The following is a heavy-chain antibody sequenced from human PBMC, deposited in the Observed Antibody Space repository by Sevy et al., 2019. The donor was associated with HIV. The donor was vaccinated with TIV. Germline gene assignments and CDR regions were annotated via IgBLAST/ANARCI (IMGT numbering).Heavy chain of an antibody. Sequence: ASVKVSCKASGYTFTSYDINWVRQATGQGLEWMVWMNPNSGNTGYAQKFQGRVTMTRNTSISTAYMELSSLRSEDTAVYHSARGRLWGSYSADAFDIWGQGTMVTVSS. V-gene: IGHV1-8*01. CDR1: GYTFTSYD. CDR2: MNPNSGNT. CDR3: ARGRLWGSYSADAFDI. D-gene: IGHD3-16*01. J-gene: IGHJ3*02.